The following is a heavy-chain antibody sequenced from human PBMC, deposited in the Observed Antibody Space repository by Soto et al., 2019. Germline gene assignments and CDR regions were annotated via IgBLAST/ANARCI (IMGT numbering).Heavy chain of an antibody. CDR2: ISSSSSTI. D-gene: IGHD7-27*01. Sequence: GSLRLSCAASGFTFSTYSMNWVRQAPGKGLEWVSYISSSSSTIYYADSVKGRFTISRDNAKNSLYLQMNSLRAEDTAVYYCAREAVIGAAHPWGQRTLVTVSS. CDR3: AREAVIGAAHP. CDR1: GFTFSTYS. J-gene: IGHJ5*02. V-gene: IGHV3-48*01.